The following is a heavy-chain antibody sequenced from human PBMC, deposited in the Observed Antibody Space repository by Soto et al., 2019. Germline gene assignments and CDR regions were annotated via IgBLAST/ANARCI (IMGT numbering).Heavy chain of an antibody. CDR1: GGSLSSYY. D-gene: IGHD6-13*01. CDR2: VHYTGTT. CDR3: ARDTSDSWIRAFDI. V-gene: IGHV4-59*01. Sequence: GPGRTSETLSLTCSVSGGSLSSYYWNWIRQPPGKGLEWIGYVHYTGTTNYNPSLKSRVTMSGDTSKGQFSLKLSSVTAADTAMYYCARDTSDSWIRAFDIWGQGIMVTVSS. J-gene: IGHJ3*02.